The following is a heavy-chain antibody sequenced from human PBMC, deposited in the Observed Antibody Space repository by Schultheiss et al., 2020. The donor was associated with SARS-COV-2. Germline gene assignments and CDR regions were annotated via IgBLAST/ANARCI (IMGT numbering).Heavy chain of an antibody. Sequence: GGSLRLSCAASGFTFSSYEMNWVRQAPGKGLEWVSYISSSGSTIYYADSVKGRFTISRDNAKNSLYLQMNSLRAEDTAVYYCARGNWGYSYGMDVWGQGTTVTVSS. D-gene: IGHD7-27*01. J-gene: IGHJ6*02. CDR3: ARGNWGYSYGMDV. V-gene: IGHV3-48*03. CDR1: GFTFSSYE. CDR2: ISSSGSTI.